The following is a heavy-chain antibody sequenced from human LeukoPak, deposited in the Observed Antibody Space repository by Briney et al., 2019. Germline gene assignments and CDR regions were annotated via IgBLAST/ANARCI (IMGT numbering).Heavy chain of an antibody. Sequence: ASVKVSCKASGYTFTSYAMHWVRQAPGQRLEWMGWINAGNGNTKYSQKFQGRVTITRDTSASTAYMELSSLRSEDTAVYYCARGLLYYGSGSYYIEDAFDIWGQGTMVTVSS. CDR3: ARGLLYYGSGSYYIEDAFDI. J-gene: IGHJ3*02. D-gene: IGHD3-10*01. CDR1: GYTFTSYA. V-gene: IGHV1-3*01. CDR2: INAGNGNT.